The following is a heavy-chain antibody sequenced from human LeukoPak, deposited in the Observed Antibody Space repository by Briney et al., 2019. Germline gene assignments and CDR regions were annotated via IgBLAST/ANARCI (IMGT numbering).Heavy chain of an antibody. D-gene: IGHD1/OR15-1a*01. Sequence: ASVKVSCKASGYIFTSYHIHWVRQAPGQGLEWMGIINPSGGSTSHAQKFQGRVTMTMDTSTNTMYMELSSLRSEDTAVYYCARDGEGTTNFDYWGQGTLVTVSS. CDR2: INPSGGST. J-gene: IGHJ4*02. CDR1: GYIFTSYH. CDR3: ARDGEGTTNFDY. V-gene: IGHV1-46*01.